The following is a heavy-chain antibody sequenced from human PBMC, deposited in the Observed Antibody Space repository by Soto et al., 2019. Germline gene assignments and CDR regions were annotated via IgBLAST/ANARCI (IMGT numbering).Heavy chain of an antibody. V-gene: IGHV3-23*01. CDR1: GITFSNYA. Sequence: GGSLRLSCAASGITFSNYAMNWVRQAPGKGLEWVSVISGSGGDTHYADSVKGRFSISRDNSKNTLYLQMNSLRDDDTAVYYCARGRGYCGGTNCYLDYWGQGALVTVSS. CDR2: ISGSGGDT. J-gene: IGHJ4*02. CDR3: ARGRGYCGGTNCYLDY. D-gene: IGHD2-21*01.